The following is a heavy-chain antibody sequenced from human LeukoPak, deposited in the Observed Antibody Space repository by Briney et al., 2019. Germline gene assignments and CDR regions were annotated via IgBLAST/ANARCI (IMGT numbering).Heavy chain of an antibody. Sequence: GGPLRLSCAASGFTFSSYGMHWVRQAPGKGLEWVAFIRYDGSNKYYADSVKGRFTISRDNSKNTLYLQMNSLRAEDTAVYYCAKEGQYCSSTSCYNPTNAFDIWGQWTMVTVSS. CDR1: GFTFSSYG. D-gene: IGHD2-2*02. CDR3: AKEGQYCSSTSCYNPTNAFDI. J-gene: IGHJ3*02. CDR2: IRYDGSNK. V-gene: IGHV3-30*02.